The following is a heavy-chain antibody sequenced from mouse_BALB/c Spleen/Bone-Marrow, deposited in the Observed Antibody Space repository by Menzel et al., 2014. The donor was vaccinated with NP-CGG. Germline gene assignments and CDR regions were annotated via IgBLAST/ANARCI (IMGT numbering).Heavy chain of an antibody. Sequence: VQGVESGAELVKPGASVKLSCRASGYTFTNYYMYWVKQRPGQGLEWIGEINPSNGGTNFNGKFKSKATLTVDKSSSTAYMQLSSLTSEDSAVYYCTRLPHWGQGTSVTVSS. CDR3: TRLPH. J-gene: IGHJ4*01. CDR2: INPSNGGT. V-gene: IGHV1S81*02. D-gene: IGHD5-1*01. CDR1: GYTFTNYY.